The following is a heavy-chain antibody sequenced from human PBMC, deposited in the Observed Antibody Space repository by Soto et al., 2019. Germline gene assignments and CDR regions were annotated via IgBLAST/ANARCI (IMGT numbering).Heavy chain of an antibody. Sequence: QVQLVQSGAEVKKPGASVKVSCKASGYSFTTYGISSVRQAPGQGLEWMGWISDYNGNTNYEKKFQGRVTMTTDTSTRTAYMELKSLRSDDTAVYYCAREGYYSGSESYSPPRYYGMDVWGQGTTVTVS. CDR1: GYSFTTYG. V-gene: IGHV1-18*01. CDR3: AREGYYSGSESYSPPRYYGMDV. CDR2: ISDYNGNT. J-gene: IGHJ6*02. D-gene: IGHD3-10*01.